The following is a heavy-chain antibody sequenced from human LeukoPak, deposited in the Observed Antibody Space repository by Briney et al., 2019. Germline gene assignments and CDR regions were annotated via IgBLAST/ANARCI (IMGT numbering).Heavy chain of an antibody. Sequence: GESLQISCKGSGSHFTRNWIAWARPLPGKGLEWMGLIYPGESDTCYSPSFQGQVTISADKSISTTYLQWSSLYASDTALYYWAKECTSLVSRGYGLDVWGQGTSVTVSS. V-gene: IGHV5-51*01. CDR3: AKECTSLVSRGYGLDV. D-gene: IGHD4-23*01. J-gene: IGHJ6*02. CDR2: IYPGESDT. CDR1: GSHFTRNW.